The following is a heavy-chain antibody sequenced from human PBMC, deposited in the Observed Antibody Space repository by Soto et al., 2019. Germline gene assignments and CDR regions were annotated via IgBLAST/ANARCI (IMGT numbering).Heavy chain of an antibody. V-gene: IGHV1-3*05. CDR3: ARGSGWYPPFDY. Sequence: QVQLVQSGAEEKKPGASVKVSCKASGYTFTSYAMHWVRQAPGQRLEWMGWINGGNGNTKYSQKFQGRVTITKDTSASTAYMERSSLRSEDTAVYYCARGSGWYPPFDYWGQGTLVAVSS. D-gene: IGHD6-19*01. CDR1: GYTFTSYA. J-gene: IGHJ4*02. CDR2: INGGNGNT.